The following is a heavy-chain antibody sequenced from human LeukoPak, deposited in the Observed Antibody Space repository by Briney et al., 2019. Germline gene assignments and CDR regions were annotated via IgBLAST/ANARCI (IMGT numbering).Heavy chain of an antibody. J-gene: IGHJ6*02. CDR1: GFTFSSYA. Sequence: GGSLRLSCAASGFTFSSYAMHWVRQAPGKGLEWVAVISYDGSNKYYADSVKGRFTISRDNSKNTLYLQMNSLRAEDTAVYYCARDRGDCSGGSCYPPEIYYYYGMDVLGQGTTVTVSS. V-gene: IGHV3-30-3*01. CDR2: ISYDGSNK. CDR3: ARDRGDCSGGSCYPPEIYYYYGMDV. D-gene: IGHD2-15*01.